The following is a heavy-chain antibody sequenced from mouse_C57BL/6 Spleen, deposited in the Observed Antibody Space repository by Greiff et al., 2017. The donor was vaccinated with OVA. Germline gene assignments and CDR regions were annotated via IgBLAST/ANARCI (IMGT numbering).Heavy chain of an antibody. CDR2: INPGSGGT. CDR3: ARRITTVDY. V-gene: IGHV1-54*01. J-gene: IGHJ2*01. Sequence: QLQQSGAELVRPGTSVKVSCKASGYAFTNYLIEWVKQRPGQGLEWIGVINPGSGGTNYNEKFKGKATLTADKSSSTAYMQLSSLTSEDSAVYFCARRITTVDYWGQGTTLTVSS. CDR1: GYAFTNYL. D-gene: IGHD1-1*01.